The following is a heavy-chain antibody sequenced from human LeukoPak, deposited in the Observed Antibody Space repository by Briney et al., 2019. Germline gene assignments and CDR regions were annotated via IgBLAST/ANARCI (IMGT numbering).Heavy chain of an antibody. CDR2: IYYSGST. V-gene: IGHV4-59*01. J-gene: IGHJ4*02. CDR1: GGSISSYY. CDR3: ARSDTAMVTFDY. D-gene: IGHD5-18*01. Sequence: SETLSLTCAVSGGSISSYYWSWIRQPPGKGLEWIGYIYYSGSTNYNPSLKSRVTISVDTSKNQFSLKLSSVTAADTAVYYCARSDTAMVTFDYWGQGTLVTVSS.